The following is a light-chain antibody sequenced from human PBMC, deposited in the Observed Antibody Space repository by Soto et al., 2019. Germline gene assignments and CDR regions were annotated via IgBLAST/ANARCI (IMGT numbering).Light chain of an antibody. CDR1: LPISNY. V-gene: IGKV1-27*01. Sequence: DIQMTQSPYSLSASVGDRVTITCRASLPISNYLAWYQQKPGKIPNLLIYAASTLQAGVPSRFSGSGSGTDLPLTSSSLWSEDGAAYYCQKYNSAPLTCGGGTKVEIK. CDR2: AAS. CDR3: QKYNSAPLT. J-gene: IGKJ4*01.